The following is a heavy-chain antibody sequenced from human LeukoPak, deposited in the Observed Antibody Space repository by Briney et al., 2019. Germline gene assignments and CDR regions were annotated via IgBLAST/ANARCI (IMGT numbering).Heavy chain of an antibody. V-gene: IGHV4-34*01. CDR2: INHSGST. CDR3: ARGPSDYGGYSGWFDP. Sequence: SETLSLTCAVYGGSFSGYYWSWIRQPPGKGLEWIGEINHSGSTNYNPSLKSRVTISVDTSKNQFSLKLSSVTAADTAVYYCARGPSDYGGYSGWFDPWGQGTLVTVSS. D-gene: IGHD4-17*01. J-gene: IGHJ5*02. CDR1: GGSFSGYY.